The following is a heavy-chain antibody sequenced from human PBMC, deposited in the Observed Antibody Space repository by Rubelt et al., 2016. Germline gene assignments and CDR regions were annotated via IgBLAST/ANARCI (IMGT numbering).Heavy chain of an antibody. CDR1: GYTFTSYG. Sequence: QVQLVQSGAEVKKPGASVKVSCKASGYTFTSYGISWVRQAPGQGLEWMGWISAYNGNTNYAQKLQGRVTMTTDTSTSTAYMERRSLRSDDTAVYYCARMVNDFWSGYHNWFDPWGQGTLVTVSS. CDR2: ISAYNGNT. D-gene: IGHD3-3*01. V-gene: IGHV1-18*01. J-gene: IGHJ5*02. CDR3: ARMVNDFWSGYHNWFDP.